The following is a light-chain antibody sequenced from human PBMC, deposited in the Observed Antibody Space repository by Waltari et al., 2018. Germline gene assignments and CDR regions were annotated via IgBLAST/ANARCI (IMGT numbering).Light chain of an antibody. CDR3: QVWDSDSDHRL. Sequence: SYVLTQPPSVSVAPGKTARITCGGNHIGNKRGPWYQLKPDQAPLLVIFYDADRPSGIPERFSGSNSGNTATLTISRVEAGDEADYYCQVWDSDSDHRLFGGGTKLTVL. V-gene: IGLV3-21*04. J-gene: IGLJ2*01. CDR1: HIGNKR. CDR2: YDA.